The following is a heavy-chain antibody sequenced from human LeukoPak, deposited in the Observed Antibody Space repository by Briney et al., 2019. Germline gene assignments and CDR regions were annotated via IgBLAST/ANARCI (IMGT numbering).Heavy chain of an antibody. J-gene: IGHJ4*02. CDR1: GFTFSTSY. D-gene: IGHD1-14*01. CDR3: AKRRNPPIGFDY. Sequence: PEGSLRLSCAASGFTFSTSYMNWVRQAPGKGLEWVSLITGSSSYIYYTDSVKGRFTISRDNAKNSLFLQMNSLRDEDTAVYYCAKRRNPPIGFDYWGQGTLVTVSS. CDR2: ITGSSSYI. V-gene: IGHV3-21*04.